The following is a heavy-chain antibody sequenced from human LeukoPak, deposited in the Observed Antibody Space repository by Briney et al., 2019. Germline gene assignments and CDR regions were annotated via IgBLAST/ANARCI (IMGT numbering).Heavy chain of an antibody. Sequence: GESLKISCKGSGYTFDTYWIGWVRQMPGKGLEWMGIIYPGDADTRYSPSFQGQVTMSADKSISTAYLQWSSLKASDTAIYYCARRLYGDYLDAFDMWGQGTMVTVSS. J-gene: IGHJ3*02. CDR1: GYTFDTYW. CDR2: IYPGDADT. V-gene: IGHV5-51*01. D-gene: IGHD4-17*01. CDR3: ARRLYGDYLDAFDM.